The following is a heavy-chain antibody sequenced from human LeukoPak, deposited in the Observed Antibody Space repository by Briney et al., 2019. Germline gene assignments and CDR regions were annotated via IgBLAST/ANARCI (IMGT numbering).Heavy chain of an antibody. CDR2: ISWNSGSI. D-gene: IGHD6-19*01. J-gene: IGHJ4*02. V-gene: IGHV3-9*01. CDR3: AKDISAVAGTIDY. CDR1: GFTFDDYA. Sequence: PGRSLRLSCAASGFTFDDYAMHWVRQAPGKGLEWVSGISWNSGSIGYADSVKGRFTISRDNAKNSLYLQMNNLRAEDTALYYCAKDISAVAGTIDYWGQGTLVTVSS.